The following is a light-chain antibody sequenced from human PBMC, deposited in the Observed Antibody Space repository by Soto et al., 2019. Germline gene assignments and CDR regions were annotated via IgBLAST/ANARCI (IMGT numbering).Light chain of an antibody. Sequence: QSALTQPPSVSGSPGQSVTISCTGTTSDIDNYDSVSWYQQAPGTAPKLTIYDVNNRPSGAPDRFSGSTSGNTASLTISRLQAEDETDYFCSLYTSNGSLIFGPGTKLTVL. V-gene: IGLV2-18*01. CDR1: TSDIDNYDS. CDR3: SLYTSNGSLI. CDR2: DVN. J-gene: IGLJ1*01.